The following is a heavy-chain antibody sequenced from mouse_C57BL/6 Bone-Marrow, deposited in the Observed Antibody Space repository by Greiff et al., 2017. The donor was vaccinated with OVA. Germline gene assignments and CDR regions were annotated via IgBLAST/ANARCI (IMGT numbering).Heavy chain of an antibody. D-gene: IGHD1-1*01. CDR2: INPSNGGT. CDR3: ARPGTTVVAPFDY. CDR1: GYTFTSYW. V-gene: IGHV1-53*01. Sequence: VQLQQPGTELVKPGASVKLSCKASGYTFTSYWMHWVKQRPGQGLEWIGNINPSNGGTNYNEKFKSKATLTVDKSSSTAYMQLSSLTSEDSAVYYCARPGTTVVAPFDYWGQGTTLTVSS. J-gene: IGHJ2*01.